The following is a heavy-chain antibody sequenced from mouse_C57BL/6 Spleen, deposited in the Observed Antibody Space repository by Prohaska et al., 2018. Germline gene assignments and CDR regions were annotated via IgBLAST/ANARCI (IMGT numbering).Heavy chain of an antibody. Sequence: QVQLQQSGPELVKPGASVKISCQPSGYSFTSYYIHWVKQRPGQGLECNGWIYPGSGNTKYNEKVKGKDTLKAETSSSTAYMQLSSRTSEDSAVYYCARRILYFDYWGQGTTLTVSS. CDR2: IYPGSGNT. V-gene: IGHV1-66*01. CDR3: ARRILYFDY. J-gene: IGHJ2*01. CDR1: GYSFTSYY.